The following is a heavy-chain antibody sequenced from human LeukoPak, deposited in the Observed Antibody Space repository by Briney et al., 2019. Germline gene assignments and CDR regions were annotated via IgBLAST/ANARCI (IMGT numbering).Heavy chain of an antibody. CDR3: AKERAAMAARGLDY. Sequence: PGGSLRLSCAVSGFTFSSYGMHWVRRAAGKGLEWEAVISYDGSHKHYAESVKGRLTISRDNSKNTLYLQMNSLRAEDTAVYYCAKERAAMAARGLDYWGQGTLVTVSS. CDR2: ISYDGSHK. V-gene: IGHV3-30*18. D-gene: IGHD5-18*01. J-gene: IGHJ4*02. CDR1: GFTFSSYG.